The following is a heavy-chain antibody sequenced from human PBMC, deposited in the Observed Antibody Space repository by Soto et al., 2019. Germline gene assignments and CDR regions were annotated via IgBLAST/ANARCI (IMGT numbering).Heavy chain of an antibody. D-gene: IGHD4-17*01. Sequence: SVKVSCKASXYTFTGYYMHWVRQAPGQGLEWMGWINPNSGGTNYAQKFQGWVTMTRDTSISTAYMELSRLRSDDTAVYYCARDYGDYVKDYYYYYGMDVWGQGTTVTVSS. V-gene: IGHV1-2*04. J-gene: IGHJ6*02. CDR3: ARDYGDYVKDYYYYYGMDV. CDR2: INPNSGGT. CDR1: XYTFTGYY.